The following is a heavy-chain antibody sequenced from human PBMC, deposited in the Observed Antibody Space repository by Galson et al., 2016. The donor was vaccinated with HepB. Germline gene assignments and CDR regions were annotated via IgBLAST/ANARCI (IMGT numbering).Heavy chain of an antibody. Sequence: PALVKPTQTLTLPCTFSGFSLSTSGVGVGWIRQPPGKALEWLALIFWDDDKHYSPPLKSTLTITKDTSKNQVVLTMTNMDPVDTATYYCAHSPNYRLVQRWGHGTLVTVSS. CDR3: AHSPNYRLVQR. CDR1: GFSLSTSGVG. J-gene: IGHJ1*01. V-gene: IGHV2-5*02. CDR2: IFWDDDK. D-gene: IGHD4-11*01.